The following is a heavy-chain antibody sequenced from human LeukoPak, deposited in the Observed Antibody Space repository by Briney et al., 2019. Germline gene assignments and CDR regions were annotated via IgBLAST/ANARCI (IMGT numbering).Heavy chain of an antibody. CDR1: GFIFSSYA. CDR3: AKDSRYCSSTSCYSASDY. D-gene: IGHD2-2*01. V-gene: IGHV3-23*01. CDR2: ISGSGGST. Sequence: GSLRLSCATSGFIFSSYAMSWVRQAPGKGLEWVSAISGSGGSTYYADSVKGRFTISRDNSKNTLYLQMNSLRAEDTAVYYCAKDSRYCSSTSCYSASDYWGQGTLVTVSS. J-gene: IGHJ4*02.